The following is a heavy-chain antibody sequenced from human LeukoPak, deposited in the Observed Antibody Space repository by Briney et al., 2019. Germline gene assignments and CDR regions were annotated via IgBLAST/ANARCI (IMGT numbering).Heavy chain of an antibody. V-gene: IGHV1-18*01. CDR2: ISAYNGNT. CDR1: GYTFTSYG. Sequence: ASVKVSCKASGYTFTSYGISWVRQAPGQGLEWMGWISAYNGNTNYAQKLQGRVTMTTDTSTSTAYMELRSLRSDDTAVYYCARVATYYDILTGYPGDYWGQGTLDTVSS. CDR3: ARVATYYDILTGYPGDY. J-gene: IGHJ4*02. D-gene: IGHD3-9*01.